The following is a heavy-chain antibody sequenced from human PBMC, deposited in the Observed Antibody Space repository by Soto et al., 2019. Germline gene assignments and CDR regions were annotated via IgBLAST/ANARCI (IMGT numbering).Heavy chain of an antibody. CDR2: IIPIFGTA. CDR3: ARDLRADYDSSGYYRPPDAFDI. CDR1: GGTFSSYA. Sequence: SVKVSCKASGGTFSSYAISWVRQAPGQGLEWMGGIIPIFGTANYAQKFQGRVTVTADKSTSTAYMELSSLRSEDTAVYYCARDLRADYDSSGYYRPPDAFDIWGQGTMVTVSS. J-gene: IGHJ3*02. D-gene: IGHD3-22*01. V-gene: IGHV1-69*06.